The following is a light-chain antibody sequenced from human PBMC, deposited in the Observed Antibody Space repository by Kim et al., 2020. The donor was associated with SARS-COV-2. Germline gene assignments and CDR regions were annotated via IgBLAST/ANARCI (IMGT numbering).Light chain of an antibody. CDR1: ESLLHSSGYDL. CDR3: MQGHLGRT. Sequence: ESASVTCRSRESLLHSSGYDLLDWYVQKLGQSTQLLIYLGANRASGVPDRFSGSGSGTDFTLRISRVEADEVGVYYYMQGHLGRTSGQGTKVDIK. J-gene: IGKJ1*01. CDR2: LGA. V-gene: IGKV2-28*01.